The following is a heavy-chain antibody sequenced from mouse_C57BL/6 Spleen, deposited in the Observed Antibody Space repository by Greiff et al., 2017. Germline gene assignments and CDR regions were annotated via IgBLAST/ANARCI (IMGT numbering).Heavy chain of an antibody. CDR2: IDPNSGGT. V-gene: IGHV1-72*01. CDR3: ARDHSNHADYAMDY. CDR1: GYTFTSYW. D-gene: IGHD2-5*01. Sequence: QVQLQQSGAELVKPGASVKLSCKASGYTFTSYWMHWVKQRPGRGLEWIGRIDPNSGGTKYNEKFKSKATLTVDKPSSTAYMQLSSLTSEDSAVYYCARDHSNHADYAMDYWGQGTSVTVSS. J-gene: IGHJ4*01.